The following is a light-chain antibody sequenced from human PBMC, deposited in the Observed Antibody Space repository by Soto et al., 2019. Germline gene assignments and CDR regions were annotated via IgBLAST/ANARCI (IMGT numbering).Light chain of an antibody. V-gene: IGKV3-15*01. J-gene: IGKJ2*01. CDR3: QQYNNWPPST. Sequence: EIVVTQSPATLSVSPGERATLSCRASQSVSSNLAWYQQKPGQAPRLLIYVASTRATGIPARFSGSGSGTEFTLTISSLQSEDFAVYYCQQYNNWPPSTFGQGTKLEIK. CDR1: QSVSSN. CDR2: VAS.